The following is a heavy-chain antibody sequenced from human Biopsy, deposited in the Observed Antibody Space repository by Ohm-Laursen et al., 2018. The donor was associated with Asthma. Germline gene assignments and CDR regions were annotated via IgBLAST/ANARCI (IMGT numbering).Heavy chain of an antibody. CDR3: ARDLRSDNWNPWGMDV. CDR1: GFTFSDYD. Sequence: SLRLSCAASGFTFSDYDMHWVRQAPGKGLEWVAVISYDGTNKDYAGSVRGRFTFSRDNSQNTLSLEMNSLRVEDTAVYYCARDLRSDNWNPWGMDVWGLGTTVTVAS. J-gene: IGHJ6*02. V-gene: IGHV3-30-3*01. D-gene: IGHD1-20*01. CDR2: ISYDGTNK.